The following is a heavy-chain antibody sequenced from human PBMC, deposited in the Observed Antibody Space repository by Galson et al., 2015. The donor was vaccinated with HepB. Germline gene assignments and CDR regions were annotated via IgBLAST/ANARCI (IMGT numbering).Heavy chain of an antibody. J-gene: IGHJ4*02. V-gene: IGHV4-39*01. D-gene: IGHD4-17*01. CDR3: ARHRTTVTNVDY. Sequence: SETLSLTCTVSGGSISSSSYYWGWIRQPPGKGLEWIGSIYYSGSTYYNPSLKSRVTISVDTSKNQFSLKLSSVTAADTAVYYCARHRTTVTNVDYWGQGTLVTVSS. CDR2: IYYSGST. CDR1: GGSISSSSYY.